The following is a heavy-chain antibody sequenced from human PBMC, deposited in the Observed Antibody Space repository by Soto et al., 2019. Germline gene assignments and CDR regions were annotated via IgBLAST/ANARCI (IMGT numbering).Heavy chain of an antibody. Sequence: SETLSLTCTVSGGSISSGGYYWSWIRQHPGKGLEWIGYIYYSGSTYYNPSLKSRVTISVDTSKNQFSLKLSSVTAADTAVYYCARGRFSWSGYYYYYYYMDVWGKGTTVTVSS. CDR1: GGSISSGGYY. V-gene: IGHV4-31*03. CDR3: ARGRFSWSGYYYYYYYMDV. CDR2: IYYSGST. D-gene: IGHD3-3*01. J-gene: IGHJ6*03.